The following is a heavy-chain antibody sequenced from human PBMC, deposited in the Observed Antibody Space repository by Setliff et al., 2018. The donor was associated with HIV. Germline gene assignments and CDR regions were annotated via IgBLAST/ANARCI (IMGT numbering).Heavy chain of an antibody. Sequence: SETLSLTCSVSNDSITYYYWNWIRQPPGKGLEWIGNIFDSENTNYNPSLKSRVTMSVDTSKNQFSLKLSSVTAADTAVYYRARQITSVTTEKLVVNDAFYIWGQGIMVTVSS. CDR3: ARQITSVTTEKLVVNDAFYI. V-gene: IGHV4-59*01. CDR1: NDSITYYY. D-gene: IGHD3-22*01. J-gene: IGHJ3*02. CDR2: IFDSENT.